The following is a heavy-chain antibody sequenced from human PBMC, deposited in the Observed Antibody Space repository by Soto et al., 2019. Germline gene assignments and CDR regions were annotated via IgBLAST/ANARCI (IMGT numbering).Heavy chain of an antibody. Sequence: ASVKASCKASGYTFTSYGISWVRQAPGQGLEWMGWISAYNGNTNYAQKLQGRVTMTTDTSTSTAYMELRSLRSDDTAVYYCARPKYYYDSSGYYGDYYYYYGMDVWGQGTTVTVSS. V-gene: IGHV1-18*01. CDR2: ISAYNGNT. D-gene: IGHD3-22*01. CDR3: ARPKYYYDSSGYYGDYYYYYGMDV. CDR1: GYTFTSYG. J-gene: IGHJ6*02.